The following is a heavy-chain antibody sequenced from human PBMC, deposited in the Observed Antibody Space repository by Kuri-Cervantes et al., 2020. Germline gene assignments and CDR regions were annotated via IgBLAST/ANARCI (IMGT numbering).Heavy chain of an antibody. CDR1: GFTFSSYS. V-gene: IGHV3-21*01. D-gene: IGHD5-18*01. CDR2: ISSSSSYI. J-gene: IGHJ4*02. Sequence: GESLKISCAASGFTFSSYSMNWVRQAPGKGLEWVSSISSSSSYIYYADSVKSRFTISRDNAKNSLYLQMNSLRAEDTAVYYCARAGSYGSFDYWGQGTLVTVSS. CDR3: ARAGSYGSFDY.